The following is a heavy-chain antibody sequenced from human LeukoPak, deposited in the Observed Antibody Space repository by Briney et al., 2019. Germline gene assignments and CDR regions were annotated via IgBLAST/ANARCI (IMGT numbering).Heavy chain of an antibody. CDR1: GGSLTTHY. V-gene: IGHV4-59*11. Sequence: PSETLSLTCNVSGGSLTTHYWSWVRQSPDKGLEWIGQVYHTGSTHYNPSLRSRFTISVDTSKNKLFLTLTSVTAAETAVYYCAREGRWGMKYSFDSWGPGTRVIVSS. D-gene: IGHD4-23*01. CDR3: AREGRWGMKYSFDS. J-gene: IGHJ4*02. CDR2: VYHTGST.